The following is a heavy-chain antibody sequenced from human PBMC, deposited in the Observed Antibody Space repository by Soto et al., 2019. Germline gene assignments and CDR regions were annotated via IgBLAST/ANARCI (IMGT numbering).Heavy chain of an antibody. CDR3: ARDWTYYYGSGSYSNFDY. CDR1: GGTFSSYA. Sequence: ASVKVSCKTSGGTFSSYAISWVRQAPGQGLEWMGWISAYNGNTNYAQKLQGRVTMTTDTSTSTAYMELRSLRSDDTAVYYCARDWTYYYGSGSYSNFDYWGQGTLVTVSS. CDR2: ISAYNGNT. D-gene: IGHD3-10*01. V-gene: IGHV1-18*01. J-gene: IGHJ4*02.